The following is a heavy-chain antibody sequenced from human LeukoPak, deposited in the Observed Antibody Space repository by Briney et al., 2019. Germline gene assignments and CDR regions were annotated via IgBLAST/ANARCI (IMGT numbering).Heavy chain of an antibody. CDR3: ARGISSSWYGGDAFDI. CDR1: GYTFTSYG. CDR2: ISAYNGNT. D-gene: IGHD6-13*01. Sequence: ASVKVSCKASGYTFTSYGISWVRQAPGQGLEWMGWISAYNGNTNYAQKLQGRVTMTTDTSTSTAYMELRSLRSDDTAVYYCARGISSSWYGGDAFDIWGQGTMVTVSS. V-gene: IGHV1-18*01. J-gene: IGHJ3*02.